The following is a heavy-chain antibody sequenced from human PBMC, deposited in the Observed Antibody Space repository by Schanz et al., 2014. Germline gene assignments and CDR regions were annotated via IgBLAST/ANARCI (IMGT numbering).Heavy chain of an antibody. Sequence: EVQLLESGGGLVQPGGSLKLSCAASGLIFSNYVMNWVRQAPGKGLEWVSYISGSSRTIYYADSVKGRFTMSRDNAKNSVFLQMNSLRAEDTAVYYCVRDSFFAFDYWGQGTLVTVSS. CDR2: ISGSSRTI. CDR3: VRDSFFAFDY. J-gene: IGHJ4*02. D-gene: IGHD3-3*01. V-gene: IGHV3-48*01. CDR1: GLIFSNYV.